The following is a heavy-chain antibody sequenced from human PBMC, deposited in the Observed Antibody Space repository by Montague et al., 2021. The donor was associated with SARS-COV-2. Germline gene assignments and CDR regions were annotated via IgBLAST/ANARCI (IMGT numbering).Heavy chain of an antibody. D-gene: IGHD1-26*01. J-gene: IGHJ3*02. V-gene: IGHV3-74*01. CDR2: INSDGSST. CDR1: GFTFSSYW. Sequence: SLRLSCAASGFTFSSYWMHWVRQAPGKGLVWVSRINSDGSSTSYADSVKGRFTISRDNAKNTLYLQMNSLRAEDTAVYYCAREGIVGARDAFDIWGQGTMVTVSS. CDR3: AREGIVGARDAFDI.